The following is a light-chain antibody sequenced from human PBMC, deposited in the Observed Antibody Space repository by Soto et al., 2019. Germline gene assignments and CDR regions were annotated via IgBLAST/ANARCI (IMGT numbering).Light chain of an antibody. V-gene: IGKV1-5*03. J-gene: IGKJ1*01. CDR1: QSINNW. CDR3: QQYHRYPWT. Sequence: DIQMTQSPSTLSASVGDRVTITCRASQSINNWLAWYQQKAGKAPNLLISQASSLESGVPSRFSGSGSGTDFTLTISSLQPYECATYYCQQYHRYPWTFGQGTRVEIK. CDR2: QAS.